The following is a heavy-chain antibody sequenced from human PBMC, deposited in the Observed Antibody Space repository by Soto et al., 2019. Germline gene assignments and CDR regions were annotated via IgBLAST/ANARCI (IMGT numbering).Heavy chain of an antibody. CDR2: INHSGST. D-gene: IGHD3-10*01. CDR3: ARHMVRGVMGYYGMDV. J-gene: IGHJ6*02. CDR1: GGSFSGYY. V-gene: IGHV4-34*01. Sequence: PSETLSLTCAVYGGSFSGYYWSWIRQPPGKGLEWIGEINHSGSTNYNPSLKSRVTISVDTSKNQFSLKLSSVTAADTAVCYCARHMVRGVMGYYGMDVWGQGTTVTVSS.